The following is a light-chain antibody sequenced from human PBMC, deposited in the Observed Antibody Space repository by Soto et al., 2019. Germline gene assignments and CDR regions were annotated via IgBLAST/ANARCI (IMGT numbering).Light chain of an antibody. CDR1: QSVSSSY. J-gene: IGKJ2*01. CDR3: QQYGSSPYT. CDR2: GAS. V-gene: IGKV3-20*01. Sequence: EIVLTQSPGTLSLSPGERATLSCRASQSVSSSYLAWYQQKPGQAPRRLIYGASSRATGIPDRFSGSGSGTDFTRTFRRLEPEDFAVYYCQQYGSSPYTFGQGTKLEIK.